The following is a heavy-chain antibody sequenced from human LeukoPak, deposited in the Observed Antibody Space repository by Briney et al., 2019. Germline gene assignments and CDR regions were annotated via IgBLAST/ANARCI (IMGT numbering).Heavy chain of an antibody. Sequence: GASVKVSCKSSGGTFSNYTIPWVPQAPGQALECMVRIIPDRGIRNYAQMFQGRVTVTADKSTSTAYIEVSSLTDDDTAVYYCPRALSDNSVYELAYWGKGTLVTLS. CDR3: PRALSDNSVYELAY. CDR1: GGTFSNYT. J-gene: IGHJ4*02. CDR2: IIPDRGIR. D-gene: IGHD5/OR15-5a*01. V-gene: IGHV1-69*02.